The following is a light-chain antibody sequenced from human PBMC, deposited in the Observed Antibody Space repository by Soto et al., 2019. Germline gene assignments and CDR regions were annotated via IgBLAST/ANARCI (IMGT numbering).Light chain of an antibody. CDR2: RAS. J-gene: IGKJ3*01. CDR3: QQYETYSGT. V-gene: IGKV1-5*03. Sequence: DIQMTQSPSSLSASVGDRVTITCRASQIINTWLAWYQQKPGKAPKLVIYRASNLVNGVPSRFSGSGSGTEFTLTISSLQPDDFSIYYFQQYETYSGTFGPGTKVDL. CDR1: QIINTW.